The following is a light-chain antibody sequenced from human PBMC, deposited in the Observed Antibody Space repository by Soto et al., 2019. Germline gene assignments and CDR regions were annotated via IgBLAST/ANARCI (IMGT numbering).Light chain of an antibody. CDR2: AAT. CDR1: QSVSGN. Sequence: EIVMTQSPAILSVSPGERATLSCRASQSVSGNLAWYQQTPGQPPRLLIYAATTRAPGVPDRFSGSGSGTDFSLTISSLQSEDFAVYYCQQYNNWPPETFGQGTKLVIK. J-gene: IGKJ2*01. CDR3: QQYNNWPPET. V-gene: IGKV3-15*01.